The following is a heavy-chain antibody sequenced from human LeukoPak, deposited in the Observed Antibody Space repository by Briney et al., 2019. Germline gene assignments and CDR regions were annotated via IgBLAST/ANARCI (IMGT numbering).Heavy chain of an antibody. Sequence: SQTLSLTCTVSGGSISSGSYYWSWIRQPAGKGLEWIGRIYTSGSTNYNPSLKSRVTISVDTSKNQFSLKLSSVTAADTALYYCARDHKIHYAFDCCGQGTLVTVSS. V-gene: IGHV4-61*02. J-gene: IGHJ4*02. CDR2: IYTSGST. CDR1: GGSISSGSYY. CDR3: ARDHKIHYAFDC. D-gene: IGHD4-17*01.